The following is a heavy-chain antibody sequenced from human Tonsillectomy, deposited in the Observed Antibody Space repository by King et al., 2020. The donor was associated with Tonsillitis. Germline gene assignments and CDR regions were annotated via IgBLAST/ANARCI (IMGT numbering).Heavy chain of an antibody. CDR3: ARSYYDSSGYLSS. V-gene: IGHV3-30*04. D-gene: IGHD3-22*01. CDR1: GFTFRTYA. J-gene: IGHJ4*02. CDR2: ISYDGSNK. Sequence: VQLVESGGGVVQPGRSLRLSCAASGFTFRTYAMHWVRQAPGKGLEWVAVISYDGSNKFYADSVKGRFIISRDNSKNTLYLQMNSLRAEDTAVYYCARSYYDSSGYLSSGGQGTLVTVPS.